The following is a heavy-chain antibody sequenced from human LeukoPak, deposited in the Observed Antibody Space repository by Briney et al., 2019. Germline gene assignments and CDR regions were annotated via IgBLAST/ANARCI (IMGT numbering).Heavy chain of an antibody. CDR3: TRDLRAAGRGPFDY. CDR1: GFTFSNYA. J-gene: IGHJ4*02. Sequence: GSLRLSCAASGFTFSNYAMHWVLQAPGKRLDWVAFMSYDGSNKYYADSVQGRFTISRDNSKNTLYLQMNSLRVEDTAVYYCTRDLRAAGRGPFDYWGQGTLVTVSS. CDR2: MSYDGSNK. V-gene: IGHV3-30*04. D-gene: IGHD6-13*01.